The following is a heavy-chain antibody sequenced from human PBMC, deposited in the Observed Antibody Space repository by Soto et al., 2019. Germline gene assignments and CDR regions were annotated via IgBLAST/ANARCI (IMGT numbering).Heavy chain of an antibody. Sequence: ASVKVSCKASGYAFTSYDINWVRQATGQGLEWMGWMNPNSGDTGYVEKFQGRVTMTRDTSTSTAYMELRSLRSDDTAVYYCARVVVAVAGTDYWGQGTLVTVSS. CDR2: MNPNSGDT. CDR1: GYAFTSYD. D-gene: IGHD6-19*01. CDR3: ARVVVAVAGTDY. J-gene: IGHJ4*02. V-gene: IGHV1-8*01.